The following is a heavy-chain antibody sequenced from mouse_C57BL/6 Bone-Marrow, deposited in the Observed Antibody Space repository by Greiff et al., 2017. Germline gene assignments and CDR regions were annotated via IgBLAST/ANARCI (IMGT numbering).Heavy chain of an antibody. V-gene: IGHV5-6*01. J-gene: IGHJ2*01. CDR1: GFTFSSYG. CDR3: ARDPLYGNYDY. CDR2: ISSGGSYT. D-gene: IGHD2-1*01. Sequence: EVKLMESGGDSVKPGGSLKLSCAASGFTFSSYGMSWVRQTPDKRLEWVATISSGGSYTYYPDSVKGRFTISRDNAKNTLYLQMSSLKSEDTAMYYCARDPLYGNYDYWGQGTTLTVSS.